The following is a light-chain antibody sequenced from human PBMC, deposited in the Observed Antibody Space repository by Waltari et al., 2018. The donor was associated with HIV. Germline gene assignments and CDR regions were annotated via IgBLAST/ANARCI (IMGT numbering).Light chain of an antibody. CDR2: DDG. CDR3: QVWDSSSDHVV. Sequence: SYVLTQPPSVSVAQGQTARVTCGGTNIGSKRVHWYQQKPGQAPVLVVYDDGDRASGIPERFSGSNSGNTATLTISRVEAGDEADYYCQVWDSSSDHVVFGGGTKLTVL. J-gene: IGLJ2*01. CDR1: NIGSKR. V-gene: IGLV3-21*02.